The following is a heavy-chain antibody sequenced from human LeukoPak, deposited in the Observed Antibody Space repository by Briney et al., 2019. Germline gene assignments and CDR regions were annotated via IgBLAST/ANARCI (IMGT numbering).Heavy chain of an antibody. Sequence: PGGSLRLSCAASGFTFSSYAMHWVRQAPGKGLEWVAVISYDGSNKYYADSVKGRFTISRDNSKNTLYLQMDSLRTEDTAVYYCAKDWGSSGWYNYFDPWGQGTLVTVSS. V-gene: IGHV3-30-3*01. J-gene: IGHJ5*02. CDR1: GFTFSSYA. D-gene: IGHD6-19*01. CDR2: ISYDGSNK. CDR3: AKDWGSSGWYNYFDP.